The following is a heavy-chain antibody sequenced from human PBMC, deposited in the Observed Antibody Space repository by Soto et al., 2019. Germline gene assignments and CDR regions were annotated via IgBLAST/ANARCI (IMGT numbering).Heavy chain of an antibody. CDR2: IRSKANNYAT. D-gene: IGHD4-17*01. CDR1: GFTFSGSA. V-gene: IGHV3-73*01. CDR3: TRGYGDYVRDY. Sequence: EVQLVEAGGGLVQPGESLKLSCAVSGFTFSGSAMHWVRQASGKGLEWVGRIRSKANNYATAYAASVKGRFTISRDDSKKTAYLQMNNLKTEDTAVYYCTRGYGDYVRDYWGQGTLVTVSS. J-gene: IGHJ4*02.